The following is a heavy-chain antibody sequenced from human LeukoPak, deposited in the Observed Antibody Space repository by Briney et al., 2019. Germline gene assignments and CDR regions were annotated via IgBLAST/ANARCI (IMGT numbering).Heavy chain of an antibody. CDR3: ARDLTVGPIFTDC. CDR1: GFTVSDYY. D-gene: IGHD3-9*01. J-gene: IGHJ4*02. CDR2: IGRSGTYT. Sequence: PGGSLRLSCAASGFTVSDYYMNWIRQAPGQGLEWFSYIGRSGTYTNYTDSVKGRFTISRDNAKNSLYLQMNSLRAEDTAVYYCARDLTVGPIFTDCWGQGTLVTVSS. V-gene: IGHV3-11*06.